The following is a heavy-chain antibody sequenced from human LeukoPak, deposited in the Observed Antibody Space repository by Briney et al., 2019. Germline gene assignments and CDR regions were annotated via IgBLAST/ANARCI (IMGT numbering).Heavy chain of an antibody. Sequence: SETLSLTCAVYGGSFSGYYWSWIRQPPGKGLEWIGEINHSGSTNYNPSLKSRVTISVDTSKNQFSLKLSSVTAADTAVYYCARDLIAAAGTPPAGEYWGQGTLVTVSS. CDR1: GGSFSGYY. D-gene: IGHD6-13*01. CDR2: INHSGST. J-gene: IGHJ4*02. CDR3: ARDLIAAAGTPPAGEY. V-gene: IGHV4-34*01.